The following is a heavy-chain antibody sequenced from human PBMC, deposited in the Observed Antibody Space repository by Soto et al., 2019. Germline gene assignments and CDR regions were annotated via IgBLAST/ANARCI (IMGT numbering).Heavy chain of an antibody. J-gene: IGHJ3*02. Sequence: SETLSLTCTVSGGSISSGGYYWSWIRQPPGKGLEWIGYIYYSGSTNYNPSLKSRATISVDTSKNQFTLKLSSVTAADTAVYYCARVPWQWLGGYAFDIWGQGTMVTVSS. CDR2: IYYSGST. CDR3: ARVPWQWLGGYAFDI. D-gene: IGHD6-19*01. V-gene: IGHV4-61*08. CDR1: GGSISSGGYY.